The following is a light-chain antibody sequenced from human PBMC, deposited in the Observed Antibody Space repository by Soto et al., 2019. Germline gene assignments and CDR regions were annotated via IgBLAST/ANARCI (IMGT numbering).Light chain of an antibody. CDR3: MRGLQGA. Sequence: ESVLTQSPLSLPVTPGEPASISCRSSQSLLHSNGNNYLDWFLQKPGQSPQLLFYRGSSRASGVPDRFSASGSGTDFTLKISRVEAEDVRVYYCMRGLQGAFGQVTRLEIK. CDR1: QSLLHSNGNNY. J-gene: IGKJ5*01. V-gene: IGKV2-28*01. CDR2: RGS.